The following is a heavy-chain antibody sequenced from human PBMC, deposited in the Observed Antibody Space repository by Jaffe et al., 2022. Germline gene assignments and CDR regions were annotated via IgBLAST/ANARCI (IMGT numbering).Heavy chain of an antibody. D-gene: IGHD2-15*01. Sequence: EVQLVESGGGLVKPGGSLRLSCAASGFTFSTYSMNWVRQAPGKGLEWVSSITSSSRYIYYADSVKGRFTISRDNAKNSLYLQMNSLRAEDTAVYYCARLYCSGGSCYSGDAFDIWGQGTMVTVSS. CDR2: ITSSSRYI. V-gene: IGHV3-21*01. CDR3: ARLYCSGGSCYSGDAFDI. CDR1: GFTFSTYS. J-gene: IGHJ3*02.